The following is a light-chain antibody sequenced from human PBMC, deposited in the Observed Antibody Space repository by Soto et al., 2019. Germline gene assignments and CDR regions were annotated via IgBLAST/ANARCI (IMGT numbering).Light chain of an antibody. J-gene: IGKJ3*01. Sequence: EIVLTQSPATLSLSPGERATLSCRASQSVSSYLAWYQQKPGQAPRLLIYDASNRATGIPARFSGSGSGTDFTLTISSLEPEDFAVYYCQQRSNLPSFGPGTKGDI. CDR1: QSVSSY. V-gene: IGKV3-11*01. CDR3: QQRSNLPS. CDR2: DAS.